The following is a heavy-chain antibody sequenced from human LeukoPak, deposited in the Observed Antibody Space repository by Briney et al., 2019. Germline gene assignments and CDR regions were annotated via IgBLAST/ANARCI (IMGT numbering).Heavy chain of an antibody. J-gene: IGHJ4*02. D-gene: IGHD6-19*01. CDR2: IYYSGST. CDR1: GGAISSYY. CDR3: ARINGWYAFDY. V-gene: IGHV4-59*01. Sequence: PSETLSLTCTVSGGAISSYYWSWIRQPPGKGLEWIGYIYYSGSTNYNPPLKSRVTISVDTSKNQFSLKLSSVTAADTAVYYCARINGWYAFDYWGQGTLVTVSS.